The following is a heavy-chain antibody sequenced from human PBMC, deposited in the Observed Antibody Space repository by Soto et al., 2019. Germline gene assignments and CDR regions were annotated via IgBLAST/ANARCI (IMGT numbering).Heavy chain of an antibody. V-gene: IGHV3-48*02. CDR1: GFPFSIYS. J-gene: IGHJ4*02. CDR3: ARSVEGHFDY. CDR2: ITSDTNTI. Sequence: EVQLVESGGGLVQPGGSLRLPGQASGFPFSIYSRNGFGQPQGKGLEWSSYITSDTNTIKYADSVKGRFTISRDNAKNLVYLQMNSLRDEDTAVYFCARSVEGHFDYWGQGTVVTVSS. D-gene: IGHD6-19*01.